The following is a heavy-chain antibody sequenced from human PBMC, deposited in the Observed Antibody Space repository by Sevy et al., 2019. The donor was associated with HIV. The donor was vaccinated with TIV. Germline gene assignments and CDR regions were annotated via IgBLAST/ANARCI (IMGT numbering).Heavy chain of an antibody. CDR2: ISAYNGNT. Sequence: ASVKVSCKASGYTFTSYGISWVRQAPGQGLEWMGWISAYNGNTNYAQKLQGRVTMTTDTSTSTTFRELRSLRSDDTAVYYCARASYYYDSSGYANWFDPWGQGTLVTVSS. J-gene: IGHJ5*02. CDR1: GYTFTSYG. V-gene: IGHV1-18*04. D-gene: IGHD3-22*01. CDR3: ARASYYYDSSGYANWFDP.